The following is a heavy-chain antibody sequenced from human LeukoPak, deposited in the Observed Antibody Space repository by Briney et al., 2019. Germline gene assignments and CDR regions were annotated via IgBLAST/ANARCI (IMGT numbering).Heavy chain of an antibody. CDR3: AMIPYCTTATCYYFDY. J-gene: IGHJ4*02. Sequence: ASVKVSCKASGYTFTSYGISWFRQAPGQGLEWMGWISTYNADTDYAQKFQGRVTMTTETSTSTAYMELRSLRSDDTAVYYCAMIPYCTTATCYYFDYWGQGTLVTVSS. CDR2: ISTYNADT. D-gene: IGHD2-2*01. V-gene: IGHV1-18*01. CDR1: GYTFTSYG.